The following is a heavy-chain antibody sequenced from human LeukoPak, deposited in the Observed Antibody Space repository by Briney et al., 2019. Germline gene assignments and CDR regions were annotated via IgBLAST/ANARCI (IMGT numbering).Heavy chain of an antibody. Sequence: SQTLSLTCAISGDSVSNNNGAWNWIRQSPSRGLEWLGRTYYRSEWNTDYAFPVKGRITITADPSKNQFSLQLGSMTPEDTAVYYCASGWALMFWGQGTLVTVSS. V-gene: IGHV6-1*01. J-gene: IGHJ4*02. D-gene: IGHD1-26*01. CDR3: ASGWALMF. CDR2: TYYRSEWNT. CDR1: GDSVSNNNGA.